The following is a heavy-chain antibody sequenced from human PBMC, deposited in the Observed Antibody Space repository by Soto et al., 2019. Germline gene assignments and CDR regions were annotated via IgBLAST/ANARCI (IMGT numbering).Heavy chain of an antibody. J-gene: IGHJ4*02. CDR3: ARDRAVAGTSEEIGY. CDR2: ISGSGGST. CDR1: GFTFSSYA. Sequence: EVQLLESGGGLVQPGGSLRLSCAASGFTFSSYAMSWVRQAPGKGLEWVSAISGSGGSTYYADSVKGRFTISRDNAKNSLYLQMNSLRAEDTAVYYCARDRAVAGTSEEIGYWGQGTLVTVSS. D-gene: IGHD6-19*01. V-gene: IGHV3-23*01.